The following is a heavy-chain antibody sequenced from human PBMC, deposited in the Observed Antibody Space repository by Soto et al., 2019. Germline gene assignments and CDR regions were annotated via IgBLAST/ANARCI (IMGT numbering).Heavy chain of an antibody. Sequence: ASVKVSCKASGYTFTGYYMHWVRQAPGQGLEWMGWIIPNNGGTKYAQKFQDRVTMTRDTSISTAYMELSRLRSDDTAVYYCARGTFDSSGDYFAGWFGPCGHGTLGTVS. CDR1: GYTFTGYY. CDR3: ARGTFDSSGDYFAGWFGP. CDR2: IIPNNGGT. D-gene: IGHD3-22*01. V-gene: IGHV1-2*02. J-gene: IGHJ5*02.